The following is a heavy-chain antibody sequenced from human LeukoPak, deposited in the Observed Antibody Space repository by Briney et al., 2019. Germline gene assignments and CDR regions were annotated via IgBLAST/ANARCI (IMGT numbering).Heavy chain of an antibody. V-gene: IGHV3-48*03. Sequence: GGSLRLSCAASGFTFSSYEMNWVRQAPGQGLEWVSYISNSGSTRYYADSVKGRFTISRDNAKNSLYLQMNSLRAENTAVYFCARDFRGSSWPLSDYWGQGTLVTVSS. CDR3: ARDFRGSSWPLSDY. CDR2: ISNSGSTR. CDR1: GFTFSSYE. D-gene: IGHD6-13*01. J-gene: IGHJ4*02.